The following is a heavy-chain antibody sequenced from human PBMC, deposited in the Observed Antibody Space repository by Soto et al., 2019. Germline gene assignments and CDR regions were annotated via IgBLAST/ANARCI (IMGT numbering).Heavy chain of an antibody. J-gene: IGHJ4*02. CDR1: GCTFSSYA. D-gene: IGHD3-3*01. CDR3: ETYYDFWSGYPFDY. CDR2: ISGSGGST. Sequence: EVQLLESGGGLVQPGGSLRLSCAASGCTFSSYAMSWVRQAPGKGLEWVSAISGSGGSTYYADSVKGRFTISRDNSKNTLYLQMNSLRAEDTAVYYCETYYDFWSGYPFDYWGQGTLVTVSS. V-gene: IGHV3-23*01.